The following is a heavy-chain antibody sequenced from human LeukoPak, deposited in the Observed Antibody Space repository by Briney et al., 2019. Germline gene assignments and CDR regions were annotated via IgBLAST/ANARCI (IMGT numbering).Heavy chain of an antibody. CDR1: VLTLRVYA. V-gene: IGHV3-23*01. CDR3: AKASGSYWNHFDY. J-gene: IGHJ4*02. Sequence: GGSLRLSCAASVLTLRVYAMSWVRQAPGKGLEWVSVISGSGGRLYYADSVKGRFTISRANPKNTLYLQMNRLRAQDTAVYYCAKASGSYWNHFDYWGQGTLVTVSS. CDR2: ISGSGGRL. D-gene: IGHD1-1*01.